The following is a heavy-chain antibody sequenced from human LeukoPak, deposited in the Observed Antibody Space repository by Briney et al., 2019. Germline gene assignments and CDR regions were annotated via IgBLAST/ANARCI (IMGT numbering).Heavy chain of an antibody. D-gene: IGHD6-19*01. CDR2: IKQDGSEK. Sequence: PGGSLRLSCAASGFKFSVYSMNWVRQAPGKGLEWVANIKQDGSEKYYVDSVKGRFTISRDNAKNSLYLQMNSLRAEDTAVYYCARDRGYSSGPRRVCYFDYWGQGTLVTVSS. CDR3: ARDRGYSSGPRRVCYFDY. J-gene: IGHJ4*02. V-gene: IGHV3-7*01. CDR1: GFKFSVYS.